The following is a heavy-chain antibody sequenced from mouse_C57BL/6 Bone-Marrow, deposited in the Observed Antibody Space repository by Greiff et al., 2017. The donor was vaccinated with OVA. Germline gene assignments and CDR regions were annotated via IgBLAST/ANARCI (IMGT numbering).Heavy chain of an antibody. J-gene: IGHJ2*01. CDR3: ARDYGSSYPFDY. Sequence: QVQLQQSGAELVKPGASVKLSCKASGYTFTSYWMHWVKQRPGQGLEWIGMIHPNSGSTNYNEKFKSKATLTVDKSSSTAYMQLSSLTSEDSAVYYCARDYGSSYPFDYWGQGTTLTVSS. CDR1: GYTFTSYW. D-gene: IGHD1-1*01. V-gene: IGHV1-64*01. CDR2: IHPNSGST.